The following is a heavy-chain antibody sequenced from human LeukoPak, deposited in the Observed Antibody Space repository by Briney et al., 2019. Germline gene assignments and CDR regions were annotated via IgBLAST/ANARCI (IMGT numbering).Heavy chain of an antibody. CDR3: AREPYCSGGSCSLDY. V-gene: IGHV3-74*01. CDR2: IDNYGSSP. D-gene: IGHD2-15*01. J-gene: IGHJ6*04. CDR1: GFTFSSYW. Sequence: GGSLRLSCAASGFTFSSYWMHWVRQAPGKGLVWVSRIDNYGSSPSYADSVKGRFTISRDNAKNTLYLQMNSLRAEDTAVYYCAREPYCSGGSCSLDYWGKGTTVTVSS.